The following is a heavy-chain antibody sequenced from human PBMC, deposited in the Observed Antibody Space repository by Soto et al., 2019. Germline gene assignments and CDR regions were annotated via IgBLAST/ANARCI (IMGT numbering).Heavy chain of an antibody. Sequence: QVQLQESGPGLVKPSQTLSLTCTVSGGSISSGGYYWSWIRQDPGKGLEWFGYIYYRGSNYYNPSLISRVTISVDTSKTQCSLKLSSVTAADTAVYYCARERLELRAFDYWGQGTLVSVSS. CDR1: GGSISSGGYY. CDR2: IYYRGSN. J-gene: IGHJ4*02. V-gene: IGHV4-31*03. CDR3: ARERLELRAFDY. D-gene: IGHD1-7*01.